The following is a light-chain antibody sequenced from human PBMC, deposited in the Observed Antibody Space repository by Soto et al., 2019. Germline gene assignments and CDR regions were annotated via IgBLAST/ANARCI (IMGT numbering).Light chain of an antibody. J-gene: IGKJ4*01. CDR2: AAS. Sequence: DIQMTQSPSSLSASVGDRVTITCRASQSISSHLNWYQQKPGKAPKLLIYAASSLQSGVPSRFSGSGSGTDFTLTISSLQPEDFATYFCQQSYMPLPLTFGGGTKVEIK. V-gene: IGKV1-39*01. CDR3: QQSYMPLPLT. CDR1: QSISSH.